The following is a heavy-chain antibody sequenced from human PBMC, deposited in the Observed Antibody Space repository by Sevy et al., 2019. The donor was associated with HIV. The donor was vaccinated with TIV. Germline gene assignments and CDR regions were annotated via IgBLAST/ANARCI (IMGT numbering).Heavy chain of an antibody. J-gene: IGHJ4*02. V-gene: IGHV1-18*01. Sequence: ASVKVSCKASGYTFTSYGISWVRQAPGQGLEWMGWISAYNGNTNYAQKLQGTVTMTTDTSTSTAYMELRSLRSDDTAVYYCARDGGVGDYYDSSGYSPDFDYWGQGTLVTVSS. CDR2: ISAYNGNT. CDR3: ARDGGVGDYYDSSGYSPDFDY. D-gene: IGHD3-22*01. CDR1: GYTFTSYG.